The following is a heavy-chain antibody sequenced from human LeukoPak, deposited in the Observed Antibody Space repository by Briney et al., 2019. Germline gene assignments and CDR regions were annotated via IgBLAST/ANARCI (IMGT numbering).Heavy chain of an antibody. D-gene: IGHD1-1*01. Sequence: PGGSLRLSCAASGFSFGSYAMGWTRQASGQGLEWVSAISGSGSHANYAESVKGRFTISRDNSKNTLYLQMHSLIAADTAVYYCGSGPVGTTVPWGQGTLVSVSS. CDR3: GSGPVGTTVP. CDR2: ISGSGSHA. V-gene: IGHV3-23*01. CDR1: GFSFGSYA. J-gene: IGHJ5*02.